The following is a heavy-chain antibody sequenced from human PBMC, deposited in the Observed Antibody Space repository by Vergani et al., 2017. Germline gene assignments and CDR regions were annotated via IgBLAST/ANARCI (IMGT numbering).Heavy chain of an antibody. CDR2: IRSADTNT. J-gene: IGHJ3*02. CDR3: AREGVTDAFDI. CDR1: GFTFSSSS. V-gene: IGHV3-48*01. D-gene: IGHD2-21*02. Sequence: EVQLVESGGGLVQPGGSLRLSCAASGFTFSSSSMHWVRQAPGKGLEWVSAIRSADTNTYYADSVEGRFAISRDNAKASLYLQMNSLGVEDTAVYYCAREGVTDAFDIWGQGTMVTVSS.